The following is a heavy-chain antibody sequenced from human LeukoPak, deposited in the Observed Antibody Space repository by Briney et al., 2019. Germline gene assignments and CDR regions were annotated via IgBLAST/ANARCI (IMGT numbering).Heavy chain of an antibody. CDR1: GFTFSSYW. J-gene: IGHJ5*02. Sequence: GGSLRLSCAASGFTFSSYWMHWVRQAPGKGLVWVSRINKDGSSTTYADSVKGRFTISRDNSKNTLHLQMNGLGSEDTAVYYCARKDSSGWHYIDTWGRGTLVTVSS. CDR3: ARKDSSGWHYIDT. V-gene: IGHV3-74*01. D-gene: IGHD6-19*01. CDR2: INKDGSST.